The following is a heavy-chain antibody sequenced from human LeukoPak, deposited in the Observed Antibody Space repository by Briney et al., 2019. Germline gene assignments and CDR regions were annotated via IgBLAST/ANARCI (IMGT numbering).Heavy chain of an antibody. CDR3: AREEVELWFGEAGY. V-gene: IGHV1-2*02. D-gene: IGHD3-10*01. Sequence: GASVKVSCKASGYTFTGYYMHWVRQAPGQGLEWMGWINPNSGGTNYAQKFQGRVTMTRDTFISTAYMELSRLRSDDTAVYYCAREEVELWFGEAGYWGQGTLVTVSS. CDR2: INPNSGGT. J-gene: IGHJ4*02. CDR1: GYTFTGYY.